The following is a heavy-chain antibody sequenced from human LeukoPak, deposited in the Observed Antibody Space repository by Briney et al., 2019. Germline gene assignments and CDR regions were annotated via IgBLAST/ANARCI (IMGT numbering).Heavy chain of an antibody. Sequence: PGGSLRLSCAASGFTVSSIYMSWVRQAPGKGLEWVSLIYSGGSTSYADSVKGRFTISRDNSKNTLYLQMNSLRAEDTAVYYCARKTDHQTGGDYWGQGTLVTVSS. CDR1: GFTVSSIY. D-gene: IGHD1-1*01. J-gene: IGHJ4*02. CDR2: IYSGGST. CDR3: ARKTDHQTGGDY. V-gene: IGHV3-66*01.